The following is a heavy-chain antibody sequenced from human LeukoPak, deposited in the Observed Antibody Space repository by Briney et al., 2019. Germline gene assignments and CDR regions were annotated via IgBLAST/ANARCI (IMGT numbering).Heavy chain of an antibody. D-gene: IGHD6-19*01. J-gene: IGHJ4*02. V-gene: IGHV4-39*01. CDR1: GGSISSSSYY. CDR2: IYYSGST. Sequence: PSETLSLTCTVSGGSISSSSYYWGWIRQPPGKGPEWIGSIYYSGSTYYNPSLKSRFTISVDTSKNQFSLKLSSVTAADTAVYYCARTVAVAGRRDFDYWGQGTLVTVSS. CDR3: ARTVAVAGRRDFDY.